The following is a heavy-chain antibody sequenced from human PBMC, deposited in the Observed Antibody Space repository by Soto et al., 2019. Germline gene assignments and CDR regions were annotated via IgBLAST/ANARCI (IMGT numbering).Heavy chain of an antibody. CDR1: GVTFSRQE. CDR2: ISSSGSTI. D-gene: IGHD2-21*01. CDR3: AREHKGGDHCYGIVF. V-gene: IGHV3-48*03. Sequence: GLALRLPRSASGVTFSRQEMNGCRQAPGKGMEWVSYISSSGSTIYYADSVKGRFTISRDNAKNSLYLQMNSLRAEDTAVYYCAREHKGGDHCYGIVFRTQGTTVT. J-gene: IGHJ6*02.